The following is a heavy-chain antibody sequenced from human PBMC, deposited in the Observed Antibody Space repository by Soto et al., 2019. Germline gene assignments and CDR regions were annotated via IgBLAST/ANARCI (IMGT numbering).Heavy chain of an antibody. Sequence: SETLSLTCSVSSFSINSRHYWGWIRQPPGKGLEWIASIYNTVSTHYNPSLKSRATISLDTSQNQFSLRLNSVTAADTAIYYCARNASGRYFDYWGPGRLVT. CDR2: IYNTVST. CDR1: SFSINSRHY. V-gene: IGHV4-38-2*02. CDR3: ARNASGRYFDY. D-gene: IGHD6-19*01. J-gene: IGHJ4*02.